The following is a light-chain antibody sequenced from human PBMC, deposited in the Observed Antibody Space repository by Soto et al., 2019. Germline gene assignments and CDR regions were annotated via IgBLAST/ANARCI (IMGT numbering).Light chain of an antibody. CDR1: QSVSSK. Sequence: EIVMRQSPATVAVSPGEGATLSCMDSQSVSSKLACYQQKPGQAARLXIYGASTRATGFLEKFCSSGAGTECTPTIIRLEPEDVDVDYCRQYDICPWTFGQGTQVDIK. CDR3: RQYDICPWT. V-gene: IGKV3-15*01. J-gene: IGKJ1*01. CDR2: GAS.